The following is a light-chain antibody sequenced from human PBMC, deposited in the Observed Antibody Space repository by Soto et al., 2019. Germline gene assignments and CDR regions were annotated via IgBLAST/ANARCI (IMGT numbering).Light chain of an antibody. CDR2: DTN. CDR1: TGAVTSTHY. Sequence: QAVVTDLPSLTVSPGGTVTLTCGSSTGAVTSTHYPYWFQQKPGQAPSTLIYDTNNKHSWTPARFSGSLLGGKAALTLSGAQAEDEGDYYCLLAYGGEVVFGGGTQLTVL. CDR3: LLAYGGEVV. J-gene: IGLJ2*01. V-gene: IGLV7-46*01.